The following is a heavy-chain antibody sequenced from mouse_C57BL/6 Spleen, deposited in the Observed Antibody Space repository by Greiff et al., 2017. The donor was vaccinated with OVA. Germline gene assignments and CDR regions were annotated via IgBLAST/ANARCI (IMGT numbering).Heavy chain of an antibody. D-gene: IGHD1-1*01. CDR2: IRSKSNNYAT. V-gene: IGHV10-1*01. J-gene: IGHJ4*01. Sequence: EVKLEESGGGLVQPKGSLKLSCAASGFSFNTYAMNWVRQAPGKGLEWVARIRSKSNNYATYYADSVKDRFTISRDDSESMLYLQMNNLKTEDTAMYYCVRESYYGSSQPCYDYWGQGTSVTVSS. CDR3: VRESYYGSSQPCYDY. CDR1: GFSFNTYA.